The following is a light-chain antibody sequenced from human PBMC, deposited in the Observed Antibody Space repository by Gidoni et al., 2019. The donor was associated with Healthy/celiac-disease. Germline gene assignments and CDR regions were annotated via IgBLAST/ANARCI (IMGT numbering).Light chain of an antibody. Sequence: DIVMTQSPDSLAVSLGERATINCKSSQSVLYSSNNKNYLAWYQQKPGQPTKLLIYWASTRESGVPDRFSGSGSGTDFTLTISSLQAEDVAVYYCQQYYSTPPTFXQXTKVXIK. CDR1: QSVLYSSNNKNY. V-gene: IGKV4-1*01. CDR2: WAS. CDR3: QQYYSTPPT. J-gene: IGKJ1*01.